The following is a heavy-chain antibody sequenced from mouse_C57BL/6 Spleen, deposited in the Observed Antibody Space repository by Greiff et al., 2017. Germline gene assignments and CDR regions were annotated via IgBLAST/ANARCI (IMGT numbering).Heavy chain of an antibody. Sequence: LVESGAELARPGASVKMSCKASGYTFTSYTMHWVKQRPGQGLEWIGYINPSSGYTKYNQKFKDKATLTADKSSSTAYMQLSSLTSEDSAVYYCARSRAEFFYAMDYWGQGTSVTVSS. CDR2: INPSSGYT. V-gene: IGHV1-4*01. CDR1: GYTFTSYT. CDR3: ARSRAEFFYAMDY. J-gene: IGHJ4*01.